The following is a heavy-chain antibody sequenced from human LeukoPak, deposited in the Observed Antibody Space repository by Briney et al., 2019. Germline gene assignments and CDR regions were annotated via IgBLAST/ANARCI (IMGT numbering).Heavy chain of an antibody. CDR2: ISGSGGSA. J-gene: IGHJ4*02. D-gene: IGHD2-2*01. CDR1: GFTFSSYA. CDR3: ARGGDCGTTSCYYFDF. Sequence: GGSLRLTCAASGFTFSSYAMSWVRQAPGKGLEWLSAISGSGGSAYYADSVKGRFTISRDNAKNSLYLQMNSLRAEDTAVYYCARGGDCGTTSCYYFDFWGQGTRVTVSS. V-gene: IGHV3-23*01.